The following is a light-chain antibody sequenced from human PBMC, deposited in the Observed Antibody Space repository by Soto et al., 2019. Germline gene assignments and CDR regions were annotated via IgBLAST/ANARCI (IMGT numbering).Light chain of an antibody. V-gene: IGKV1-5*01. CDR1: QTISSW. Sequence: DIQMTQSPSTLSGSVGDRVTITCRASQTISSWLAWYQQKPGKAPKLLIYAASTLQSGVPSRFSGSGSGTDFTLAISSLQPEDSATYYCLQDINYPWTFGQGTKVDI. CDR3: LQDINYPWT. J-gene: IGKJ1*01. CDR2: AAS.